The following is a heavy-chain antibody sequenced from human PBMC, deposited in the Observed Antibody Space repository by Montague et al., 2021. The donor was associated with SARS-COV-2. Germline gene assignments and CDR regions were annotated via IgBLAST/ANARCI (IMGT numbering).Heavy chain of an antibody. CDR3: AKGEQVYFDWSGFDY. J-gene: IGHJ4*02. CDR2: VSGTGSKT. D-gene: IGHD3-9*01. Sequence: SLSLSCAASGFIFSNYAMTWVRQAPGKGLEWVATVSGTGSKTYHADAVKGRFTISRDKSTKTVYLQMIGLRAEDTALYFCAKGEQVYFDWSGFDYWGQGALVTVSS. V-gene: IGHV3-23*01. CDR1: GFIFSNYA.